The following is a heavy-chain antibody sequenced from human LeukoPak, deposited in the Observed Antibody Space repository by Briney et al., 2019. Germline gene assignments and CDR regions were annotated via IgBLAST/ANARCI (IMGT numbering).Heavy chain of an antibody. CDR3: ARGGSPIFYYYIDV. D-gene: IGHD2-21*01. Sequence: GASVKVSCKASGYTFTRYYMHWVRLAPGQGREWMGWINPNSGGTNYAQRFQGRVTMTRDTSITTAYMELSRLRSDDTAVYYCARGGSPIFYYYIDVWGKGTTVTISS. J-gene: IGHJ6*03. CDR1: GYTFTRYY. CDR2: INPNSGGT. V-gene: IGHV1-2*02.